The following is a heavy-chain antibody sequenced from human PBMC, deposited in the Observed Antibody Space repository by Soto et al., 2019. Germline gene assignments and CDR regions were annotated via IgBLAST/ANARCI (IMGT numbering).Heavy chain of an antibody. V-gene: IGHV4-34*01. D-gene: IGHD3-3*02. CDR2: INHSGST. CDR3: ARGFKKERTSSFFYYYYGLDV. CDR1: GGSFSGYY. Sequence: PSETLSLTCGVYGGSFSGYYWSWIRQPPGKGLEWIGEINHSGSTKYNPSLKSRVTISVDTSKNQFSLKLSSVTAADTAVYYCARGFKKERTSSFFYYYYGLDVWDQGTTVTVSS. J-gene: IGHJ6*02.